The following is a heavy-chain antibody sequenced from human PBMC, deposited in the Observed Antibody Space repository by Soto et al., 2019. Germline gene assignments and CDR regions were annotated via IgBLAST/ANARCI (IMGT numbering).Heavy chain of an antibody. Sequence: GASVKVSCKASGYTFTGYYMHWVRQAPGQGLEWMGWISAYSGNTSYTQKFQDRVTMTTDTSTSTAYMELRSLRSDDTAVYYCARDSFPFDPWGQGTLVTVSS. V-gene: IGHV1-18*04. CDR3: ARDSFPFDP. CDR1: GYTFTGYY. CDR2: ISAYSGNT. J-gene: IGHJ5*02.